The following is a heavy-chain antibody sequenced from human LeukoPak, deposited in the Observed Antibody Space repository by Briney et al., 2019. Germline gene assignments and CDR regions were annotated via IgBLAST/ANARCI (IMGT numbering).Heavy chain of an antibody. D-gene: IGHD6-19*01. J-gene: IGHJ4*02. V-gene: IGHV3-21*01. CDR1: GFTFSSYS. CDR3: AREVVGSSGYYFDY. CDR2: ISSSSSYI. Sequence: PGGSLRLSCAASGFTFSSYSMNWVRQAPGKGLEWVSSISSSSSYIYYADSVKGRFTISRDNAKNSLYLQMNSLRAEDTAVYYCAREVVGSSGYYFDYWGQGTLVTVSS.